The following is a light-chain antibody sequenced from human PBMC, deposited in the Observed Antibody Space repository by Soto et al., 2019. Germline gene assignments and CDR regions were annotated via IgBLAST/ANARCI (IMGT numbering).Light chain of an antibody. J-gene: IGKJ1*01. CDR1: QSVSSW. V-gene: IGKV1-5*03. CDR2: KAS. Sequence: DIQMTQSPSTLSASVGDRVNITCRASQSVSSWLAWYQQKPGKAPKLLSYKASSLQSGVPSRFSGSGSGTEFTLSISSLQPDDFATYYCQQYNGFSRTFGQGTKVEIK. CDR3: QQYNGFSRT.